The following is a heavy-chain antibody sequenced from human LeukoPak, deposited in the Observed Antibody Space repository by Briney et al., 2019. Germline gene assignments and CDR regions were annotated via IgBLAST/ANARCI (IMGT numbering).Heavy chain of an antibody. V-gene: IGHV3-23*01. CDR1: GFTFSSHG. CDR3: AKGRGPAAVAPDY. J-gene: IGHJ4*02. Sequence: GGSLRLSCAASGFTFSSHGMNWVRQAPGKGLEWVSGISPNGVITYYADSVKGRFTISRDNSKNTLYLQMNSLRAGDTAVYHCAKGRGPAAVAPDYWGQGTLVTVSS. CDR2: ISPNGVIT. D-gene: IGHD2-2*01.